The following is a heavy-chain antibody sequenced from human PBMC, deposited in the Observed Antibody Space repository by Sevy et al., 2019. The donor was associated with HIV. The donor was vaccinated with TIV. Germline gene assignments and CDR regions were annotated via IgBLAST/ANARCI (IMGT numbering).Heavy chain of an antibody. CDR3: GRGVTIFGVITPDY. V-gene: IGHV4-34*01. CDR2: INHSGST. J-gene: IGHJ4*02. Sequence: SETLSLTCAVYGGSFSGYYWSWIRQPPGKGLEWIGEINHSGSTNYNPSLKSRVTISVDTSKNQFSLKLSSVTAADTAVYYCGRGVTIFGVITPDYWGQGTLVTVSS. D-gene: IGHD3-3*01. CDR1: GGSFSGYY.